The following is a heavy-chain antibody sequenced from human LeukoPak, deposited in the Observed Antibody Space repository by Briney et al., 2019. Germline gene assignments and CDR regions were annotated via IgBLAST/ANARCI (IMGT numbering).Heavy chain of an antibody. J-gene: IGHJ5*02. CDR3: ARTVSPAGIQGCWFDP. V-gene: IGHV4-34*01. CDR1: GGSFSGYY. Sequence: SETLSLTCAVYGGSFSGYYWSWIRQPPGKGLEWIGEINHGGSTNYNPSLKSRVTMTVDTSKNQFSLKLSSVTAADTAVYYCARTVSPAGIQGCWFDPWGQGTLVTVSS. D-gene: IGHD2-2*01. CDR2: INHGGST.